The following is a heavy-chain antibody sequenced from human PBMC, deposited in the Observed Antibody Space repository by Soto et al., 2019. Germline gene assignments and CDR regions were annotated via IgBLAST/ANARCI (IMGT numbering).Heavy chain of an antibody. CDR1: GFTFSDYY. V-gene: IGHV3-11*04. Sequence: QVQLVESGGDLVKPGGSLRLSCAASGFTFSDYYLSWIRQAPGKGLEWVSYISFSGLTIYYADSVKGRFTISRDNAKNSLYLQMNSLRPEDTAVYYCAKDFKISGGHYGSLNYYYGMDVWGQGTTVTVSS. J-gene: IGHJ6*02. D-gene: IGHD3-10*01. CDR2: ISFSGLTI. CDR3: AKDFKISGGHYGSLNYYYGMDV.